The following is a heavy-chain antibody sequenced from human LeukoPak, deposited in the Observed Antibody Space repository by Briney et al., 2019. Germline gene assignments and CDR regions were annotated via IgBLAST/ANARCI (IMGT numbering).Heavy chain of an antibody. CDR3: ARDRRKTYGGAFDI. J-gene: IGHJ3*02. Sequence: GRSLSLSCAASGFTFSNYPIHWVSQAPGKGLEWVAVISYDGSNKYYADSVKGRFTISRDNSKNTLYLQMNSLRAEDTAVYYCARDRRKTYGGAFDIWGQGTMVTVSS. CDR1: GFTFSNYP. CDR2: ISYDGSNK. D-gene: IGHD2-8*01. V-gene: IGHV3-30*04.